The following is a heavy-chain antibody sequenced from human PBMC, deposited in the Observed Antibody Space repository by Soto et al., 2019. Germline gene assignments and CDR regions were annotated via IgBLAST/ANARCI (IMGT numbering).Heavy chain of an antibody. J-gene: IGHJ6*02. Sequence: QVQLVQSGAEVKKPGASVKVSCKASGYTFTSYGISWVRQAPGQGLEWMGWISAYNGNTNYAQKLQGRVTMTTDTATXXAXMXXRSLRSDDTAVYYCARAGIVVVVAATQYYYYGMDVWGQGTTVTVSS. CDR3: ARAGIVVVVAATQYYYYGMDV. D-gene: IGHD2-15*01. CDR1: GYTFTSYG. CDR2: ISAYNGNT. V-gene: IGHV1-18*01.